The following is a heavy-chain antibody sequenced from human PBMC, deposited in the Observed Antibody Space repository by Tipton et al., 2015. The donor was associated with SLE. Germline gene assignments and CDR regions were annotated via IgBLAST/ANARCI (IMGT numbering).Heavy chain of an antibody. D-gene: IGHD3-9*01. J-gene: IGHJ4*02. CDR3: ATDYYDILTGWGPLHY. CDR1: GGSISSSSYY. Sequence: TLSLTCTVSGGSISSSSYYWGWIRQPPGKGLEWIGSIYYSGSTYYHPSLKSRVTISVDTSKNHFSLKLRSVTAADTAVYYCATDYYDILTGWGPLHYWGQVTLVTVSS. V-gene: IGHV4-39*07. CDR2: IYYSGST.